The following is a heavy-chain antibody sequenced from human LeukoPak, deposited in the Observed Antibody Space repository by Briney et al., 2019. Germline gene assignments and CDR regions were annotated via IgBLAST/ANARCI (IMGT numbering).Heavy chain of an antibody. V-gene: IGHV3-74*01. D-gene: IGHD1-14*01. CDR2: IKSDGSVT. CDR3: ARDHDAVGTTIDH. CDR1: GLTFSSYW. J-gene: IGHJ4*02. Sequence: GGSLRLSCAASGLTFSSYWIHWVRQAPGEGLVWVSRIKSDGSVTWYADSVKGRFTISRDNAKNMLYLQMNSLRDEDTAVYFCARDHDAVGTTIDHWGQGTLVTVSS.